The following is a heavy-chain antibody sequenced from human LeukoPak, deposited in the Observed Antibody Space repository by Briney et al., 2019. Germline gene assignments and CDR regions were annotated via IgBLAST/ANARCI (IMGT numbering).Heavy chain of an antibody. CDR1: GFTFSDYY. Sequence: PGGSLRLSCAASGFTFSDYYMSWIRQAPGKGLEWVSYIGSSGSTIYYANSVKGRFTISGDNAKNSLYLQMNSLRAEDTAVYYCARRIAAAPALESYGMDVWGKGTTVTVSS. CDR2: IGSSGSTI. V-gene: IGHV3-11*01. D-gene: IGHD6-13*01. CDR3: ARRIAAAPALESYGMDV. J-gene: IGHJ6*04.